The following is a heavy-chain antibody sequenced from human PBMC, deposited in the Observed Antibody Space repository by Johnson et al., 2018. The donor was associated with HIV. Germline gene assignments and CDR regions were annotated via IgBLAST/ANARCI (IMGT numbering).Heavy chain of an antibody. Sequence: EQLVESGGGLVQPGGSLRLSCAASGFTFSTYAMNWVRQAPGKGLEWVSAISGSGGSTYYADSVKGRFTISRDNSNNTLYLQMDSLRAEDTAVYYCAKDRNWGASGAFDIWGQGTMVTVSS. CDR1: GFTFSTYA. J-gene: IGHJ3*02. CDR3: AKDRNWGASGAFDI. D-gene: IGHD7-27*01. V-gene: IGHV3-23*04. CDR2: ISGSGGST.